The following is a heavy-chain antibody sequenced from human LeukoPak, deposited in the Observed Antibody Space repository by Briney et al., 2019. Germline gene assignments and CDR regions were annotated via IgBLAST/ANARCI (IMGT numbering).Heavy chain of an antibody. J-gene: IGHJ4*02. CDR3: ARGGAARPDY. CDR1: GFSFSNYG. V-gene: IGHV3-48*01. D-gene: IGHD6-6*01. CDR2: ISSSSSSTI. Sequence: PGGSLRLSCAASGFSFSNYGINWVRQAPGKGLEWVSYISSSSSSTINYADSVRGRFTISRDNAKNSLYLQMNSLRTEDTAVYYCARGGAARPDYWGQGTPVTVSS.